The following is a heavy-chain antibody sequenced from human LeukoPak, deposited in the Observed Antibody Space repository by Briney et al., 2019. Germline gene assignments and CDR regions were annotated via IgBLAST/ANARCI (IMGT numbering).Heavy chain of an antibody. CDR2: IIPIFGTA. D-gene: IGHD1-26*01. CDR3: ASGSGSSPYYFDY. V-gene: IGHV1-69*01. CDR1: GFTFSSYA. Sequence: GGSLRLSCAASGFTFSSYAISWVRQAPGQGLEWMGGIIPIFGTANYAQKFQGRVTITADESTSTAYMELGSLRSEDTAVYYCASGSGSSPYYFDYWGQGTLVTVSS. J-gene: IGHJ4*02.